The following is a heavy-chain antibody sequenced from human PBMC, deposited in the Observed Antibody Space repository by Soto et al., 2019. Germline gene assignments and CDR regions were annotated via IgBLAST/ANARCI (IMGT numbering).Heavy chain of an antibody. D-gene: IGHD1-26*01. CDR2: IIPIFGTA. CDR3: ARGVVGATTVYYYYGMDV. V-gene: IGHV1-69*13. CDR1: GGTFSSYA. J-gene: IGHJ6*02. Sequence: GAAVKVSCKASGGTFSSYAISWVGQDPGQGLEWMGGIIPIFGTANYAQKFQGRVTITADESTSTAYMELSSLRSEDTAVYYCARGVVGATTVYYYYGMDVWGQGTTVTVSS.